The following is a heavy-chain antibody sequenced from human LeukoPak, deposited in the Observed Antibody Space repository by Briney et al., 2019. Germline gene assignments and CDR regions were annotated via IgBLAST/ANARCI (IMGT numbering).Heavy chain of an antibody. CDR1: GDSISSYY. CDR3: ARSPSSSSPFDY. Sequence: SETLSLTCTVSGDSISSYYWSWIRQPPGKGLEWIGYIYYSGDTKYNPSLKSRVTISVDTSKNQFSLNLSSVTAADTAVYYCARSPSSSSPFDYWGQGTLVTVSS. V-gene: IGHV4-59*12. J-gene: IGHJ4*02. CDR2: IYYSGDT. D-gene: IGHD6-13*01.